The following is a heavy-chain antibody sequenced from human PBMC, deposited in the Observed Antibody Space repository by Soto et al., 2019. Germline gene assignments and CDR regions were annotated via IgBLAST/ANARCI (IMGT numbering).Heavy chain of an antibody. CDR3: AREQATAKPAGVDF. V-gene: IGHV1-2*02. Sequence: GDSVKVSCKASGYTFSDYYIHWVRQAPGQGLEWMGWINPNSGGTKYAPKFQGGVTMTRDTSITTAYMELSRLRSGDTAVYYCAREQATAKPAGVDFSGQGPLVTVYS. CDR2: INPNSGGT. D-gene: IGHD1-1*01. CDR1: GYTFSDYY. J-gene: IGHJ4*02.